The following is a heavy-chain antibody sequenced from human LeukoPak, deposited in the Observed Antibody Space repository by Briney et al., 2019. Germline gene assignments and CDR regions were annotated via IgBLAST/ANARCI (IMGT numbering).Heavy chain of an antibody. D-gene: IGHD3-16*02. CDR3: ATSFYVGGMDG. Sequence: SETLSLTCTVSGVSISRSREYWRWIRQPPGKVLVSIGSNSYSRSVTSKPPLKSRVTISVDTSKRQFSLKLSCVTAAETPVYFCATSFYVGGMDGARQGSTVTVPS. CDR1: GVSISRSREY. J-gene: IGHJ6*01. CDR2: NSYSRSV. V-gene: IGHV4-39*01.